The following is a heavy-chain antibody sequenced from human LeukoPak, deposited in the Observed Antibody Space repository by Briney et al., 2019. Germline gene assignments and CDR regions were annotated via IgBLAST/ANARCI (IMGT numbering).Heavy chain of an antibody. CDR2: IYPGDSDT. Sequence: GESLKISCKGSGYSFTSYWIGWVRQMPGKGLEWMGIIYPGDSDTRYSPSFQDQVTISADKSISTAYLQWSSLKASDTAMYYCARRQGCSSTSCPPDSWGQGTLVTVSS. J-gene: IGHJ4*02. D-gene: IGHD2-2*01. CDR3: ARRQGCSSTSCPPDS. CDR1: GYSFTSYW. V-gene: IGHV5-51*01.